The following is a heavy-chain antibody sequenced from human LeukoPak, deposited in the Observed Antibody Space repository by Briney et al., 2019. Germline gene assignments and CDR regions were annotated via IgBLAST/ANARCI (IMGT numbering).Heavy chain of an antibody. CDR1: GFTFDDYA. J-gene: IGHJ4*02. Sequence: PGGSLRLSCAASGFTFDDYAMHWVRHAPGKGLEWVSGISWDSGSIGYADSVKGRFTISRDNAKNSLYLQMNSLRAEDTALYYCAKVQGAAGTGGGSGFDYWGQGTLVTVSS. CDR3: AKVQGAAGTGGGSGFDY. CDR2: ISWDSGSI. V-gene: IGHV3-9*01. D-gene: IGHD6-13*01.